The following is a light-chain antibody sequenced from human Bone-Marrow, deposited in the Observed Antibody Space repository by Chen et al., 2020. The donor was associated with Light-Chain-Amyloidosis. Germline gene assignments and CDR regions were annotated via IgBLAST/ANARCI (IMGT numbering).Light chain of an antibody. V-gene: IGLV6-57*01. CDR1: SGSIATNY. CDR2: EDD. J-gene: IGLJ3*02. CDR3: QSYQGSSQGV. Sequence: NFMLTPPHSVSESPGKTVIISCTRSSGSIATNYVQWYQQRPGSSPTTVIYEDDQRPSGVPDRFSGSIDRSSNYASLTISGLKTEDEADYYCQSYQGSSQGVFGGGTKLTVL.